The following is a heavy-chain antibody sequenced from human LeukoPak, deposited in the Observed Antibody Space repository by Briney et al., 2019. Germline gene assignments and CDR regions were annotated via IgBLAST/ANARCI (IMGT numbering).Heavy chain of an antibody. J-gene: IGHJ4*02. CDR2: ITWDGGST. V-gene: IGHV3-43D*03. Sequence: GGSLRLSCAASGSTFDDYAMHWVRQAPGKGLEWVSLITWDGGSTYYADSVKGRFTISRDNSKNSLYLQMNSLRTEDTALYYCSKDARNYFDYWGQGTLVTVSS. CDR1: GSTFDDYA. CDR3: SKDARNYFDY. D-gene: IGHD6-6*01.